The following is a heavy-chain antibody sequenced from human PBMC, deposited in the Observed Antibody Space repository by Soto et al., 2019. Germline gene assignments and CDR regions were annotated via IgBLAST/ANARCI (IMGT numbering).Heavy chain of an antibody. CDR2: INPSGGST. CDR3: ARVAATGGYFDY. Sequence: ASVKVSCKASGYTFTSCYMHWVRQAPGQGLEWMGIINPSGGSTSYAQKFQGRVTMTRDTSTSTVYMELSSLRSEDTAVYYCARVAATGGYFDYWGQGTLVTVSS. CDR1: GYTFTSCY. V-gene: IGHV1-46*01. D-gene: IGHD6-25*01. J-gene: IGHJ4*02.